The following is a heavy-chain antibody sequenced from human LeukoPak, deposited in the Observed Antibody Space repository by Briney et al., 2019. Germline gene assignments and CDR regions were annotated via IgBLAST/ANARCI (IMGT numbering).Heavy chain of an antibody. J-gene: IGHJ4*02. V-gene: IGHV3-53*01. CDR3: ARVQGAHGIDY. CDR2: YSGGST. D-gene: IGHD4/OR15-4a*01. Sequence: GGSLRLSCAAAGFTVSSNYMSWVRQAPGKGLEWVSVYSGGSTYYADSVKGRFTISRDNSKNTLDLQMNSLRAEDTAMYYCARVQGAHGIDYWGQGTLVTVSS. CDR1: GFTVSSNY.